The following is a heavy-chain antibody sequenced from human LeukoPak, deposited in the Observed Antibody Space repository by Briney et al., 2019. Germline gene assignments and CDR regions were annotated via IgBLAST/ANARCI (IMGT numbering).Heavy chain of an antibody. V-gene: IGHV1-24*01. J-gene: IGHJ5*02. D-gene: IGHD1-1*01. CDR1: GYTLTELS. CDR3: ATVRSYNWNGGGWFDP. Sequence: GASVKVSCKVSGYTLTELSMHWVRQAPGKGLEWMGGFDPEDGETIYAQKFQGRVTTTEDTSTDTAYMELSSLRSEDTAVYYCATVRSYNWNGGGWFDPWGQGTLVTVSS. CDR2: FDPEDGET.